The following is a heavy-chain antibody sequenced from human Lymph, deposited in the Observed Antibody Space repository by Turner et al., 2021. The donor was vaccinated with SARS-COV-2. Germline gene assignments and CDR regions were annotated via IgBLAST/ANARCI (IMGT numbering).Heavy chain of an antibody. V-gene: IGHV3-33*01. CDR2: IWYDGSNK. CDR1: GFTFSSHG. D-gene: IGHD1-26*01. J-gene: IGHJ4*02. CDR3: AREGVVGATSGLDY. Sequence: QVQLVESGGGVVQPGRSLRLSWAASGFTFSSHGMHWVRQAPGKGLEGVAVIWYDGSNKYHADSVKGRFTISRDNSKNTLYLQMNSLRAEDTAVYYCAREGVVGATSGLDYWGQGTLVTVSS.